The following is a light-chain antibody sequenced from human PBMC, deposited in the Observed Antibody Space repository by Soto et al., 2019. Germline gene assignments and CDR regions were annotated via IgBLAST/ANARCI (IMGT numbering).Light chain of an antibody. J-gene: IGKJ4*01. Sequence: IQMTQSPSSLSASVGDSVTITCRASQSICRLLAWYQQKPGRAPELLISDASGLQSGVPSRFSGSGYGTDFTLTISSLQLEDFATYYCQQSRSNPLTFGGGTRLDIK. CDR3: QQSRSNPLT. V-gene: IGKV1-39*01. CDR2: DAS. CDR1: QSICRL.